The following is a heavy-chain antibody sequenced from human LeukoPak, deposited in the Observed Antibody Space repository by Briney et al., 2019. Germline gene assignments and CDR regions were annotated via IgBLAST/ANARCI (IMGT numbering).Heavy chain of an antibody. V-gene: IGHV4-4*02. Sequence: PSETLSLTCAVSGGSISSSNWWRWVRQPPGKGLEWIGEIYHSGSTNYNPSLKSRVTISVDTSKNQFSLKLSSVTAADTAVYYCARGRFAWIQLWSHYFDYWGQGTLVTVSS. CDR1: GGSISSSNW. CDR3: ARGRFAWIQLWSHYFDY. J-gene: IGHJ4*02. D-gene: IGHD5-18*01. CDR2: IYHSGST.